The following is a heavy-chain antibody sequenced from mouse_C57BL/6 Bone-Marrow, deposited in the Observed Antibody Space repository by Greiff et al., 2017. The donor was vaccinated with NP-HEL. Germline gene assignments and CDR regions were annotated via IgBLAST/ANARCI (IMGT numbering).Heavy chain of an antibody. V-gene: IGHV1-4*01. CDR2: INPSSGYT. CDR1: GYTFTSYT. CDR3: ARGYYGSSFAY. J-gene: IGHJ3*01. D-gene: IGHD1-1*01. Sequence: ESGAELARPGASVKMSCKASGYTFTSYTMHWVKHRPGQGLEWIGYINPSSGYTKYNQKFKDKATLTADKSSSTAYMQLSSLTSEDSAVYYCARGYYGSSFAYWGQGTLVTVSA.